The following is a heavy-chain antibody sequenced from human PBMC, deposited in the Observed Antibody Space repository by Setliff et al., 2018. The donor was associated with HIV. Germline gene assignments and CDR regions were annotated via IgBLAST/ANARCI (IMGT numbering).Heavy chain of an antibody. CDR2: FMYTDIHYVNYLN. D-gene: IGHD6-19*01. Sequence: PSETLSLTCAVSGASFVGDNHWSWIRQTPERGLEWIAYFMYTDIHYVNYLNYRNPSLASRLSISVDKSKNQFSLTLSSVTAADTAVCYCARARSDWYNVRPYYFDLWGQGTPVTVSS. CDR3: ARARSDWYNVRPYYFDL. CDR1: GASFVGDNH. J-gene: IGHJ4*02. V-gene: IGHV4-30-4*01.